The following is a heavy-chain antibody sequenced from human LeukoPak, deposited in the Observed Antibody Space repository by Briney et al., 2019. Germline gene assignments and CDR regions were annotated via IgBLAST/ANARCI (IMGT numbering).Heavy chain of an antibody. CDR3: AKAGSRRGSPYFDY. J-gene: IGHJ4*02. CDR1: GFTFDDYA. CDR2: ISWNSGSI. V-gene: IGHV3-9*03. Sequence: GGSLRLSCAASGFTFDDYAMHWVRQAPGKGLEWDSGISWNSGSIGYADSVKGRFTISRDNAKNSLYLQMNSLRAEDMALYYCAKAGSRRGSPYFDYWGQGTLVTVSS. D-gene: IGHD1-26*01.